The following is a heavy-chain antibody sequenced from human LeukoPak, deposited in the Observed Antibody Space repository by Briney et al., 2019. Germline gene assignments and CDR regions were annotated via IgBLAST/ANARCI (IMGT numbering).Heavy chain of an antibody. V-gene: IGHV3-30*01. CDR3: ARGVRWLQLYLDY. D-gene: IGHD5-24*01. CDR2: ISYDGSNK. CDR1: GFTFSSYA. Sequence: GGSLRLSCAASGFTFSSYAMHWVRQAPGKGLEWVTVISYDGSNKYYADSVKGRFTISRDNSKNTLYLQMNSLRADDTAVFYCARGVRWLQLYLDYWGQGTLVTLSS. J-gene: IGHJ4*02.